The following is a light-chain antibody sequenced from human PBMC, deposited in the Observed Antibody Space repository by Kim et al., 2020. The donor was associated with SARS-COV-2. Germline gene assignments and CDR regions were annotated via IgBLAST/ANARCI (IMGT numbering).Light chain of an antibody. CDR1: SSDVGGYNY. CDR3: SSYTSSSTLVV. CDR2: DVS. V-gene: IGLV2-14*04. J-gene: IGLJ2*01. Sequence: WITIACTGTSSDVGGYNYVSWYQQHPGKAPKLMIYDVSKRPSGVSNRFSGSKSGNTASLTISGLQAEDEADYYCSSYTSSSTLVVFGGGTKLTVL.